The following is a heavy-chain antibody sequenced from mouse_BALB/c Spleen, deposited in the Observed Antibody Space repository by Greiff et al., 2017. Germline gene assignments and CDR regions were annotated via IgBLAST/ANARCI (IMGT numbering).Heavy chain of an antibody. CDR1: GYTFTDYE. D-gene: IGHD1-1*01. V-gene: IGHV1-15*01. CDR3: ARHKDYYGSSLDY. CDR2: IDPETGGT. J-gene: IGHJ2*01. Sequence: QVQLQQSGAELVRPGASVTLSCKASGYTFTDYEMHWVKQTPVHGLEWIGAIDPETGGTAYNQKFKGKATLTADKSSSTAYMELRSLTSEDSAVYYCARHKDYYGSSLDYWGQGTTLTVSS.